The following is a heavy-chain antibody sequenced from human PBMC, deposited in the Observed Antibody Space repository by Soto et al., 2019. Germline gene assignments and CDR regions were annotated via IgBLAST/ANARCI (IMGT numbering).Heavy chain of an antibody. V-gene: IGHV3-48*03. CDR2: ISSSGSTI. CDR3: ASEYYYGMDV. Sequence: EVQLVESGGGLVQPGGSLRLSCAASGFTFSSYEMNWVRQAPGKGLEWVSYISSSGSTIYYADSVKGRFTISRDNAKNSLYLQMNSLRAEDTAVYYCASEYYYGMDVWGQGTTVTVSS. J-gene: IGHJ6*02. CDR1: GFTFSSYE.